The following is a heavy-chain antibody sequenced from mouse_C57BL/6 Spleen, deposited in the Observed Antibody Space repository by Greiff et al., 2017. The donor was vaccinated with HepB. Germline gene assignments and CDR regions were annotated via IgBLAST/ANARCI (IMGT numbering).Heavy chain of an antibody. D-gene: IGHD1-1*01. CDR3: ARSIYYYGSSPYYAMDY. CDR1: GYTFTGYW. V-gene: IGHV1-69*01. CDR2: IDPSDSYT. Sequence: QVHVKQSGAELMKPGASVKLSCKATGYTFTGYWMHWVKQRPGQGLEWIGEIDPSDSYTNYNQKFKGKSTLTVDKSSSTAYMQLSSMTSEDSAVYYCARSIYYYGSSPYYAMDYWGQGTSVTVSS. J-gene: IGHJ4*01.